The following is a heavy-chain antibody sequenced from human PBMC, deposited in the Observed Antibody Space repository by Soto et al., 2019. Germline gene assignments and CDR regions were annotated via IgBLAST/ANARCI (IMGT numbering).Heavy chain of an antibody. J-gene: IGHJ3*02. CDR1: GGSISSYY. V-gene: IGHV4-59*08. CDR2: IYYSGST. Sequence: SETLSLTCTVSGGSISSYYWSWIRQPPGKGLEWIGYIYYSGSTNYNPSLKRRVTISVDTSKNQFSLKLSSVTAADTAVYYCARHYGDYDFYAFDIWGQGTMVTV. D-gene: IGHD4-17*01. CDR3: ARHYGDYDFYAFDI.